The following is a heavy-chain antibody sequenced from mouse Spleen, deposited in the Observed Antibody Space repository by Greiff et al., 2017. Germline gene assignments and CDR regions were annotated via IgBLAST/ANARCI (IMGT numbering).Heavy chain of an antibody. V-gene: IGHV7-3*01. Sequence: EVQLVESGGGLVQPGGSLSLSCAASGFTFTDYYMSWVRQPPGKALEWLGFIRNKANGYTTEYSASVKGRFTISRDNSQSILYLQMNALRAEDSATYYCARLYRYDGYFDYWGQGTTLTVSS. D-gene: IGHD2-14*01. CDR1: GFTFTDYY. CDR2: IRNKANGYTT. J-gene: IGHJ2*01. CDR3: ARLYRYDGYFDY.